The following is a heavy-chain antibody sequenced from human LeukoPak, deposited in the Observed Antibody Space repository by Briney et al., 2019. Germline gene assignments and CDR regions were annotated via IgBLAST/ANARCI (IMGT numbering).Heavy chain of an antibody. J-gene: IGHJ4*02. CDR2: IYYSGST. CDR1: GGSISSSSYY. D-gene: IGHD5-12*01. CDR3: ARQDSGYDTYYFDY. V-gene: IGHV4-39*01. Sequence: SETLSLTCTVSGGSISSSSYYWGWIRQPPGKGLEWIGSIYYSGSTYYNPSLKSRVTISVDTSKNQFSLRLSSVTAADTAVYYCARQDSGYDTYYFDYWGQGTLVTVSS.